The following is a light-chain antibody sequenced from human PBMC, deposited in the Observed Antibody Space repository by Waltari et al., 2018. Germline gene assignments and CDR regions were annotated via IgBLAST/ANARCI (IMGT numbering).Light chain of an antibody. Sequence: DIQMTQSPSSLSASVGDGVTITCRAHQGISNYLAWYQQKPGKVPKLLIYAASTLQSGVPSRFSGSGSGTDFTLTISSLQPEDVATYYCQKYNSAPVFTFGPGTKVDIK. CDR2: AAS. CDR3: QKYNSAPVFT. CDR1: QGISNY. V-gene: IGKV1-27*01. J-gene: IGKJ3*01.